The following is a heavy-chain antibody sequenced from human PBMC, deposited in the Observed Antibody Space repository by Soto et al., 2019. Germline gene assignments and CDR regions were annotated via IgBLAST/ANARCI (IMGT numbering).Heavy chain of an antibody. CDR2: IYYSGNT. CDR3: VRYCSTTKCPFDY. CDR1: GGSISSGGSY. J-gene: IGHJ4*02. Sequence: PSETLSLTCTVSGGSISSGGSYWGWIRQPPGKGLEWIGYIYYSGNTYFNPSPKSRVTLSVDTSKNQFSLNLSSVTAADTAVYYCVRYCSTTKCPFDYWGQGTLVTVSS. D-gene: IGHD2-2*01. V-gene: IGHV4-30-4*01.